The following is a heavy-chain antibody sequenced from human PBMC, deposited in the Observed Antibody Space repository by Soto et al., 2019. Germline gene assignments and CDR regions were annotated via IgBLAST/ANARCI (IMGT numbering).Heavy chain of an antibody. CDR3: ASVFPYAAMVIGYYYYGMDV. J-gene: IGHJ6*01. V-gene: IGHV1-2*02. CDR1: GYTFTGYY. Sequence: ASVKVSCKASGYTFTGYYMHWVRQAPGQRPEWMGWINPNSGGTNYAQKFQGRVTMTSDTSHSTAYKEPNRLKTDDPAGEYWASVFPYAAMVIGYYYYGMDVWGQGATGTVSS. CDR2: INPNSGGT. D-gene: IGHD5-18*01.